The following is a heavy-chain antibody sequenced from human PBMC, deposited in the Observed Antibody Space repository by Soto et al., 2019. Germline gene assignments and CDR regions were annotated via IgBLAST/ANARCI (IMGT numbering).Heavy chain of an antibody. V-gene: IGHV3-21*01. J-gene: IGHJ2*01. Sequence: ESGGGLVKPGGSLRLSCAASGFTFSTYCMNWVRQAPGRGVEWVSYISESSSHIYYGDSVRGRFIISRDNAKNSVYLQMNSLRAEDTAVYYCARDGSKWLKYGYFDLWGRGTLVTVSS. CDR3: ARDGSKWLKYGYFDL. CDR1: GFTFSTYC. CDR2: ISESSSHI. D-gene: IGHD5-12*01.